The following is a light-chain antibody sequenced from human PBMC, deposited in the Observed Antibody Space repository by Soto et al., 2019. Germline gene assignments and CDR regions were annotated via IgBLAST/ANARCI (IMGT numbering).Light chain of an antibody. J-gene: IGLJ1*01. V-gene: IGLV2-14*01. Sequence: SALAQPGSVSGSPGQSITISCTGTSSDVGAYYSVSWYQHHPGKAPKLIIYGVTNRPSGVSNRFSGSKSGNTASLTISGLQAEDEADYPCSSYTSGSSHYVFGTGTKVTVL. CDR1: SSDVGAYYS. CDR2: GVT. CDR3: SSYTSGSSHYV.